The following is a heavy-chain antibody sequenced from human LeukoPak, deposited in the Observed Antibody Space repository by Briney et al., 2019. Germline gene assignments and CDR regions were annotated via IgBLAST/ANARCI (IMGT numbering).Heavy chain of an antibody. CDR2: IKQDGTEK. CDR3: ARPDSGSYGGTDY. Sequence: PGGSLRLSCAASGFTFSNFWMQWVRQAPGKGLEWVANIKQDGTEKWYVDSVKGRFTISRDNAKNSLYLQMNSLRVEDTAVYYCARPDSGSYGGTDYWGQGTLVTVSS. J-gene: IGHJ4*02. V-gene: IGHV3-7*01. CDR1: GFTFSNFW. D-gene: IGHD1-26*01.